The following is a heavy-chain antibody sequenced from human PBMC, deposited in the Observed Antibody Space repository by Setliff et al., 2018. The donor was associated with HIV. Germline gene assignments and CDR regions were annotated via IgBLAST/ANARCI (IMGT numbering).Heavy chain of an antibody. J-gene: IGHJ4*02. V-gene: IGHV4-39*01. D-gene: IGHD6-25*01. CDR1: GVSISSTYYS. CDR2: IYDSGHT. Sequence: SETLSLTCTVSGVSISSTYYSWGWVRQPPGKGLEYIGNIYDSGHTYYSPSLRSRVTISMDTSKSQVSLELTSVSAADTAVYYCARHGRTAASPIAWDSWGQGTLVTVSS. CDR3: ARHGRTAASPIAWDS.